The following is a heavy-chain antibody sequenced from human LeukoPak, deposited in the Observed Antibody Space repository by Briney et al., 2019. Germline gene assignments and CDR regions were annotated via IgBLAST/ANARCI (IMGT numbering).Heavy chain of an antibody. CDR1: GFTFSSYG. V-gene: IGHV3-30*03. CDR3: ASLEIGAFDY. J-gene: IGHJ4*02. D-gene: IGHD2/OR15-2a*01. Sequence: GRSLRLSCAASGFTFSSYGMHWVRQAPGKGLEWVAVISYDGSNKYYADSVKGRFTISRDNSKNTLYLQTNSLRAEDTAVYYCASLEIGAFDYWGQGALVTVSS. CDR2: ISYDGSNK.